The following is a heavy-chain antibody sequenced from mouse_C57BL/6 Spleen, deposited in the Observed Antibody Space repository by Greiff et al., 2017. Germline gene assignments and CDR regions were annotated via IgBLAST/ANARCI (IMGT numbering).Heavy chain of an antibody. CDR1: GYSITSGYD. V-gene: IGHV3-1*01. J-gene: IGHJ4*01. CDR2: ISYSGST. CDR3: AREGTPFAMDY. Sequence: EVKLVESGPGMVKPSQSLSLTCTVTGYSITSGYDWHWIRHFPGNKLEWMGYISYSGSTNYNPSLKSRISITHDTSKNHFFLKLNSVTTEDTATYYCAREGTPFAMDYWGQGTSVTVSS.